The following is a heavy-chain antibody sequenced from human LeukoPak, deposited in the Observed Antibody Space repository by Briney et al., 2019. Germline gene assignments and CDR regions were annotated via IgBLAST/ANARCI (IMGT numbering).Heavy chain of an antibody. CDR1: GFTFSSYS. CDR3: AKNVREADWYYYYMDV. V-gene: IGHV3-21*04. D-gene: IGHD3-9*01. J-gene: IGHJ6*03. CDR2: ISGSSSYI. Sequence: SGGSLRLSCAASGFTFSSYSMNWVRQAPGKGLEWVSSISGSSSYIYYADSVKGRFTISRHNAKNSLYLQMNSLRAEDTAVYYCAKNVREADWYYYYMDVWGKGTTVTVSS.